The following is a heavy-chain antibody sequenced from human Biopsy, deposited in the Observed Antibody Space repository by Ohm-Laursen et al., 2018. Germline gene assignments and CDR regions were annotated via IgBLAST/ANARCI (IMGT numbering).Heavy chain of an antibody. J-gene: IGHJ4*02. Sequence: ASVKVSCKVSGYTLTELSMHWVRQAPGRGLEWMGGFAPENGKTIYAQNFQGRVTMTEDTSTDTAYMELSSLRSEDTAVYYCAADINVWNVNYWGQGTQVTVSS. V-gene: IGHV1-24*01. D-gene: IGHD1-1*01. CDR1: GYTLTELS. CDR3: AADINVWNVNY. CDR2: FAPENGKT.